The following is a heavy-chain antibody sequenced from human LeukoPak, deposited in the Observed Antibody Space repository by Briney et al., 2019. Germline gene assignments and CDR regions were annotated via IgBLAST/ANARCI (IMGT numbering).Heavy chain of an antibody. CDR1: GFTFSSYA. Sequence: GGSLRLSCAASGFTFSSYAMSGVRQAPGKGLEWGSAISGSGGSTYYADSVKGRFTISRDNSKNTLYLQMNSLRAEDTAVYYCAKGACSSTSCYNYYYYMDVWGKGTTVTISS. CDR3: AKGACSSTSCYNYYYYMDV. CDR2: ISGSGGST. J-gene: IGHJ6*03. V-gene: IGHV3-23*01. D-gene: IGHD2-2*02.